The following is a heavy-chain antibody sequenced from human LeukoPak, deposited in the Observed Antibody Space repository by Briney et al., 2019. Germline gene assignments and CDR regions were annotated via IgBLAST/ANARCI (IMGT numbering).Heavy chain of an antibody. Sequence: GGSLRLSCAASGFTFSNYGMHWVRQAPGKGLEWVAFIQYDGSNKYYPASVKGRFTISRDNSKNTLYLQMNSLRAEDTAVYYCAKSGDNIVVVPAATNFDYWGQGTLVTVSS. D-gene: IGHD2-2*01. V-gene: IGHV3-30*02. CDR3: AKSGDNIVVVPAATNFDY. CDR2: IQYDGSNK. J-gene: IGHJ4*02. CDR1: GFTFSNYG.